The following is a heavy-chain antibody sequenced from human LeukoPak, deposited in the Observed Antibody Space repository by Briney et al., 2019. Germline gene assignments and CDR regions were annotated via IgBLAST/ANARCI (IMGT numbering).Heavy chain of an antibody. J-gene: IGHJ4*02. D-gene: IGHD3-22*01. Sequence: PSETLSLTCTVSGGSINSGDYYWSWIRQPPGKGLEWIGYIYYSGSTYYNPSLKSRVTISVDTSKNQFSLKLSSVTAADTAVYYCASRGYYYDLDYWGQGTLVTVSS. CDR1: GGSINSGDYY. CDR2: IYYSGST. V-gene: IGHV4-30-4*01. CDR3: ASRGYYYDLDY.